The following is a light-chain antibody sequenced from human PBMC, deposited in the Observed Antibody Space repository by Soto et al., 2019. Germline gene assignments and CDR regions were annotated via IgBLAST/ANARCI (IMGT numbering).Light chain of an antibody. Sequence: DIQMTQSPSTLSASVGDRVTITCRASQSISSWLAWYQQKPGKAPNLLIYKASSLESGVPSRFSGRGAGTECTLPISSLQPDDFATYYCQQYNSYPLTFGGGTKVEIK. V-gene: IGKV1-5*03. CDR2: KAS. CDR1: QSISSW. CDR3: QQYNSYPLT. J-gene: IGKJ4*01.